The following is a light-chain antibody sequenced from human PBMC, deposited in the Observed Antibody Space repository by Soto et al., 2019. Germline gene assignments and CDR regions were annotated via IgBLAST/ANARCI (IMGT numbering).Light chain of an antibody. V-gene: IGLV2-8*01. CDR3: SSHGGANNFYV. CDR1: SSDVGAYNY. CDR2: EVT. J-gene: IGLJ1*01. Sequence: LTQPPSASGSPGQSVTISCTRTSSDVGAYNYVSWYQQHPGKVPKLIIYEVTKRPSGVPDRFSASKSGNTASLTVSGLQAEDEADYYCSSHGGANNFYVFGTGTKVTVL.